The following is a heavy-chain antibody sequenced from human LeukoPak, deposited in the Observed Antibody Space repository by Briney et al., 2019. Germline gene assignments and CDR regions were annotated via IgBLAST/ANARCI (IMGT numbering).Heavy chain of an antibody. V-gene: IGHV3-21*01. CDR2: ISSSSSYI. J-gene: IGHJ5*02. CDR1: GFTFSSYS. CDR3: ASVDYGSGSPSP. Sequence: GASLRLSCAASGFTFSSYSMNWVRQAPGKGLEWVSSISSSSSYIYYADSVKGRFTISRDNAKNSLYLQMNSLRAEDTAVYYCASVDYGSGSPSPWGQGTLVTVSS. D-gene: IGHD3-10*01.